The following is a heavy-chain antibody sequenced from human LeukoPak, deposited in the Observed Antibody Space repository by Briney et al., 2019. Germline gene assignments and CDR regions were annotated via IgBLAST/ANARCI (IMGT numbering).Heavy chain of an antibody. CDR2: IYYSGST. D-gene: IGHD2-15*01. CDR3: ARRARLGAATTSASDAFDI. CDR1: GGSIRSSRSY. V-gene: IGHV4-39*01. Sequence: TSETLSLTCTVSGGSIRSSRSYWGWIRQPPGKGLEWIANIYYSGSTYFNPPLRSRVTISVDTSKNQFSLNLSSVTAADTAVYYCARRARLGAATTSASDAFDIWGQGTMVTVSS. J-gene: IGHJ3*02.